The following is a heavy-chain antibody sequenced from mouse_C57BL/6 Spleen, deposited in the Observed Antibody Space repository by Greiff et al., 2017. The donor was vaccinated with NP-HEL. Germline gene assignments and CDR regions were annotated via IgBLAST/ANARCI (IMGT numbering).Heavy chain of an antibody. CDR3: AKNLGLRRDWYFDV. D-gene: IGHD2-4*01. V-gene: IGHV2-4*01. Sequence: QVQLQQSGPGLVQPSQSLSITCTVSGFSLTSYGVHWVRQPPGKGLEWLGVIWSGGSTDYNAAFISRLSISKDNSKSQVFFKMNSLQADDTAIYYCAKNLGLRRDWYFDVWGTGTTVTVSS. CDR1: GFSLTSYG. CDR2: IWSGGST. J-gene: IGHJ1*03.